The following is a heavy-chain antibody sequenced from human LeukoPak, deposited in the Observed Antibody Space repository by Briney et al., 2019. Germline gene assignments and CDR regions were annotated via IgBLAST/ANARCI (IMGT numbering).Heavy chain of an antibody. CDR1: GGTFSSYA. CDR2: IIPILGIA. V-gene: IGHV1-69*04. CDR3: ARARGYCSGGSCYWDY. J-gene: IGHJ4*02. D-gene: IGHD2-15*01. Sequence: SVKVSCKASGGTFSSYAISWVRQAPGQGLEWMGRIIPILGIANYAQKFQGRVTTTADKSTSTAYMELRSLRSDDTAVYYCARARGYCSGGSCYWDYWGQGTLVTVSS.